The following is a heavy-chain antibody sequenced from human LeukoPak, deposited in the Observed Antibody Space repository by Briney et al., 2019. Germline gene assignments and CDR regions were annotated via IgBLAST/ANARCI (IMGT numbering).Heavy chain of an antibody. CDR2: IYYSGST. CDR1: GGSISNHY. V-gene: IGHV4-59*11. CDR3: AKDLVPDRLTSPPLFDY. D-gene: IGHD6-6*01. J-gene: IGHJ4*02. Sequence: KTSETLSLTCTVSGGSISNHYWSWIRQAPGKGPEWIGYIYYSGSTNYNPSVKSRITISVDTSKNEFSLRLSSVTAADTAVYYCAKDLVPDRLTSPPLFDYWGQGTLVTVSS.